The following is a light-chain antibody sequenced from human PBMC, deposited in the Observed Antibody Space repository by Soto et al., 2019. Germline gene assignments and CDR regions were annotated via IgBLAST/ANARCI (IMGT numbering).Light chain of an antibody. CDR3: GTWDSSLSAFV. Sequence: QSVLTQPPSVSVAPGQKVSISCSATSSNIGNNYVSWYQQLPGAAPKLLIYENNKRPSGIPDRFSGSKSGTSATLGITGLQTGDEADYYCGTWDSSLSAFVFGGGTKLTVL. CDR2: ENN. J-gene: IGLJ3*02. CDR1: SSNIGNNY. V-gene: IGLV1-51*02.